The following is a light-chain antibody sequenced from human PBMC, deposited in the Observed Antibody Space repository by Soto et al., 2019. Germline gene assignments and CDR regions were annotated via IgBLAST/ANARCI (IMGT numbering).Light chain of an antibody. CDR1: SRDIGGYNY. CDR2: DIS. Sequence: QSALTQPASVSGSPGQSVTMSFTGTSRDIGGYNYVSWYQQHPGKAPKLMIYDISNRPSGVSNRFSGSKSGNTASLTISGLQAEDEADYSCSSYTRNSTWVFGGGTKLTVL. J-gene: IGLJ3*02. CDR3: SSYTRNSTWV. V-gene: IGLV2-14*03.